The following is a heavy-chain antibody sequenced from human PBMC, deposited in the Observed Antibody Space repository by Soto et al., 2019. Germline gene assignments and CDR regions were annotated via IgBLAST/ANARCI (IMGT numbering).Heavy chain of an antibody. J-gene: IGHJ3*02. V-gene: IGHV4-39*07. CDR1: GGSISSSSYY. D-gene: IGHD6-13*01. CDR2: IYYSGST. Sequence: PSETLSLTCTVSGGSISSSSYYWGWIRQPPGKGLEWIGSIYYSGSTYYNPSLKSRVTISVDTSKNQFSLKLSSVTAADTAVYYCARSGGAAAENAFDIWGQGTMVTVSS. CDR3: ARSGGAAAENAFDI.